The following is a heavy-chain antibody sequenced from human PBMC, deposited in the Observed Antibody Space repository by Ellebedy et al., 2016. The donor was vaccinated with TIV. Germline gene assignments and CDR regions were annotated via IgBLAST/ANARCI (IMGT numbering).Heavy chain of an antibody. CDR3: ARDQGRWGTADSWYFDY. D-gene: IGHD1-7*01. V-gene: IGHV3-33*08. J-gene: IGHJ4*02. Sequence: GESLKISXAASGFTFSSYVMHWVRQAPGKGLEWVAVIWYDGSNKYYADSVKGRFTISRDNSKNTLYLQMNSLRAEDTAVYYCARDQGRWGTADSWYFDYWGQGTLVTVSS. CDR1: GFTFSSYV. CDR2: IWYDGSNK.